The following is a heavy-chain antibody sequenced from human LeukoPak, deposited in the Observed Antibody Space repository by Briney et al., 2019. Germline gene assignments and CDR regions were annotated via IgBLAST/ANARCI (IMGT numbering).Heavy chain of an antibody. D-gene: IGHD3-10*01. CDR3: ARAEKKSRFGELYSYYYDMDV. Sequence: PGGSLRLSCAASGFTFNHYYMSWIRQAPGKGLEWVSYISSGGDTIYYGDSVKGRFTIFRDNAKNSLYLQMNGLRADDAAVYYCARAEKKSRFGELYSYYYDMDVWGQGTTVTVSS. CDR2: ISSGGDTI. V-gene: IGHV3-11*01. CDR1: GFTFNHYY. J-gene: IGHJ6*02.